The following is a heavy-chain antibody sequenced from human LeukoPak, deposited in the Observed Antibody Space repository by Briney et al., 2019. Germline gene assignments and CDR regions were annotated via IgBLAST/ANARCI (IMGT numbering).Heavy chain of an antibody. CDR2: ISWNSGSI. V-gene: IGHV3-9*01. J-gene: IGHJ3*02. CDR1: GFTFDDYA. CDR3: AKSEMSQIVLSAFDI. D-gene: IGHD5/OR15-5a*01. Sequence: GGSLRLSCAASGFTFDDYAMHWVRQAPGKGLEWVSGISWNSGSIGYADPVKGRFTISRDNAKNSLYLQMNSLRAEDTALYYCAKSEMSQIVLSAFDIWGQGTMVTVSS.